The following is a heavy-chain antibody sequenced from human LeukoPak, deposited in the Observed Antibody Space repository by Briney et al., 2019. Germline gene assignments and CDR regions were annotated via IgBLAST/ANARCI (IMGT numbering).Heavy chain of an antibody. Sequence: GGSLRLSCSTSGFTFSNHFMHWVRQAPGKGLEWVSAISGSGGSTYYADSVKGRFTISRDNSKNTLYLQMNSLRAEDTAVYYCAKVPGVPAAIVYWGQGTLVTVSS. D-gene: IGHD2-2*01. V-gene: IGHV3-23*01. J-gene: IGHJ4*02. CDR3: AKVPGVPAAIVY. CDR1: GFTFSNHF. CDR2: ISGSGGST.